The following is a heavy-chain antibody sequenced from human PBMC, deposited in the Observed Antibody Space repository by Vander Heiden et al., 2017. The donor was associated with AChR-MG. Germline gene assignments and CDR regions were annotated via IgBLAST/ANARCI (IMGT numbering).Heavy chain of an antibody. CDR1: GGSFSGYY. Sequence: QVQLQQWGAGLSKPSETLSLTCAVSGGSFSGYYWSGIRQPPGKGLEGIGKSNQSGSTNYNPSLKSRVTISVDTSKNQFSLKLSSVTAADTAVYYGARMGDYGDYGYWGQGTLVTVSS. D-gene: IGHD4-17*01. J-gene: IGHJ4*02. CDR2: SNQSGST. V-gene: IGHV4-34*01. CDR3: ARMGDYGDYGY.